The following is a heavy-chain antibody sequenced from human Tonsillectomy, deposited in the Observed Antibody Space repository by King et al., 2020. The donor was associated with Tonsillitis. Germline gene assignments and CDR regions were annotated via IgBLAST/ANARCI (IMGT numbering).Heavy chain of an antibody. CDR2: VYPGDSDT. J-gene: IGHJ3*02. CDR1: GYSFTCYW. D-gene: IGHD3-10*01. V-gene: IGHV5-51*01. Sequence: QLVQSGAEVKKPGESLKISCKGSGYSFTCYWIGWVRQMPGKGLEWMGIVYPGDSDTRYSPSFQGQVTISADRSISTAYLQWSSLKASETAMYYCATAFYGSGTYDAFDIWGQGTMVTVSS. CDR3: ATAFYGSGTYDAFDI.